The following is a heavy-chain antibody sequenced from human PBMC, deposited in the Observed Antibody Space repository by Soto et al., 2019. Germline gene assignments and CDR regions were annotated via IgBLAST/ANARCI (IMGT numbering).Heavy chain of an antibody. CDR3: AKDREDTAMTLDY. V-gene: IGHV3-30*18. CDR2: ISNDGNTK. CDR1: GFTFRSHG. J-gene: IGHJ4*02. D-gene: IGHD5-18*01. Sequence: QVQLVESGGGVLQPGRSLRLSCVVSGFTFRSHGMHWVRQAPGKGLEWLAVISNDGNTKYYADSVKGRFTISRDNSRDTLNLQMTTLRPEDTAVYYFAKDREDTAMTLDYWGQGTLVTVSS.